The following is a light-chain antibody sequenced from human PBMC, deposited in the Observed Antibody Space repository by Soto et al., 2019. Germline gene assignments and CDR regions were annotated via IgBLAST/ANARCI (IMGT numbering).Light chain of an antibody. Sequence: IQMTQSPSTLSASVGDRNTITCRASQNVNSWVAWYQQKPGKAPKFLIYDASNLESGVPSRFSGRGSGTEFTLTISSLHPDDFATYYCQRYNSNSRTFGQGTKV. CDR1: QNVNSW. CDR3: QRYNSNSRT. CDR2: DAS. V-gene: IGKV1-5*01. J-gene: IGKJ1*01.